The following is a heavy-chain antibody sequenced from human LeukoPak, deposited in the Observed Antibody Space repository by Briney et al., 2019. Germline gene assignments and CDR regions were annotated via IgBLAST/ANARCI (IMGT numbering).Heavy chain of an antibody. J-gene: IGHJ4*02. CDR2: IYYSGST. D-gene: IGHD6-19*01. CDR1: GGSISSSSYY. CDR3: ARRAVAGTVY. Sequence: SETLSLTCTVSGGSISSSSYYWGWIRQPPGKGLEWIGSIYYSGSTYYNPSLKSRVTISVDTSKNQFSLKLSSVTAADTAVYYCARRAVAGTVYWGRGTLVTVSS. V-gene: IGHV4-39*01.